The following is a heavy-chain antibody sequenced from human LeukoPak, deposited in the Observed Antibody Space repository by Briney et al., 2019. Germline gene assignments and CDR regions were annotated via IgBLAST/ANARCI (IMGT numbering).Heavy chain of an antibody. CDR2: ISYDGSNK. CDR1: GFTFGDYA. Sequence: GGSLRLSCTASGFTFGDYAMSWFRQAPGKGLEWVAVISYDGSNKYYADSVKGRFTISRDNSKNTLYLQMNSLRAEDTAVYYCAKGTSSGYYIPMNDAFDIWGQGTMVTVSS. J-gene: IGHJ3*02. V-gene: IGHV3-30*04. CDR3: AKGTSSGYYIPMNDAFDI. D-gene: IGHD3-22*01.